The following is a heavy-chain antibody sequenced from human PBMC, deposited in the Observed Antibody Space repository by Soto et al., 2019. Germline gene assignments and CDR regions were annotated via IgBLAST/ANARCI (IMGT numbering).Heavy chain of an antibody. D-gene: IGHD6-19*01. CDR2: INAGNGNT. CDR3: ARPEYSSGWYGEGDNWFDP. J-gene: IGHJ5*02. V-gene: IGHV1-3*01. CDR1: GYTFTSYA. Sequence: QVPLVQSGAEVKKPGASVKVSCKASGYTFTSYAMHWVRQAPGQRLEWMGWINAGNGNTKYSQKFQGRVTITRDTSASTAYMELSSLRSEDTAVYYCARPEYSSGWYGEGDNWFDPWGQGTLVTVSS.